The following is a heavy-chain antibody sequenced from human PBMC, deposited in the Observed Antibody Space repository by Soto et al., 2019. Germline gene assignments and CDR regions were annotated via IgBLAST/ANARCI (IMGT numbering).Heavy chain of an antibody. J-gene: IGHJ4*02. D-gene: IGHD6-13*01. Sequence: QVQLQQWGAGLLKPSETLSLTCAVYGGSFSGYYWSWIRQPPGKGLEWIGEINHSGSTNYNPSLKSRVTISLDTSKTQFSLKLSSVTAADTAVYYCASPAIAAAVSAFDYWGQGTLVTVSS. CDR1: GGSFSGYY. CDR3: ASPAIAAAVSAFDY. CDR2: INHSGST. V-gene: IGHV4-34*01.